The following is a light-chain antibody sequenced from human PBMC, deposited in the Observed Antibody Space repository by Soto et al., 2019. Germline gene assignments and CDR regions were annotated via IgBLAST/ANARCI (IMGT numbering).Light chain of an antibody. CDR3: QQASNFPLT. CDR2: KAS. J-gene: IGKJ4*01. Sequence: DIQMTQSPSTLSASVGDRVTITCRASQSISSWLAWYQQKPGKAPKLLIYKASSLESGVPSRFSGSGSGIVFTLTISSLQPEDFGTYYCQQASNFPLTFGGGTKVDIK. CDR1: QSISSW. V-gene: IGKV1-5*03.